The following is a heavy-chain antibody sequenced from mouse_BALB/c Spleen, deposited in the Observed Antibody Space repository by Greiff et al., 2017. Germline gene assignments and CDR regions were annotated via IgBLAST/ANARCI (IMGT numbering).Heavy chain of an antibody. CDR3: ASGNYGDAMDY. J-gene: IGHJ4*01. CDR2: IDPANGNT. Sequence: VQLQPSGAELVKPGASVKLSCTASGFNIKDTYMHWVKQRPEQGLEWIGRIDPANGNTKYDPKFQGKATITADTSSNTAYLQLSSLTSEDTAVYYCASGNYGDAMDYWGQGTSVTVSS. CDR1: GFNIKDTY. V-gene: IGHV14-3*02. D-gene: IGHD2-1*01.